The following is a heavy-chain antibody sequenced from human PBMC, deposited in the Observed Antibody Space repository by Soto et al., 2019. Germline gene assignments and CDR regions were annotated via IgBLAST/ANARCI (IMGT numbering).Heavy chain of an antibody. V-gene: IGHV3-23*01. CDR2: ISGSGGST. D-gene: IGHD6-13*01. CDR1: GFTFSSYA. CDR3: ARRQYSSSWSLYYYYGMDV. J-gene: IGHJ6*02. Sequence: GGTLRLSCAASGFTFSSYAMSWVRQAPGKGLEWVSAISGSGGSTYYADSVKGRFTISRDNSKNTLYLQMNSLRAEDTAVYYCARRQYSSSWSLYYYYGMDVWGQGTTVTVSS.